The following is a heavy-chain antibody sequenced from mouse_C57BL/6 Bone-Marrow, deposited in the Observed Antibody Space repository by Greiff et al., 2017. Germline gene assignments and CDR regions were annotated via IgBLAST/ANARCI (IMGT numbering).Heavy chain of an antibody. CDR3: SAGDYYGSSYGGFAY. D-gene: IGHD1-1*01. CDR2: IYPGAGDT. V-gene: IGHV1-80*01. J-gene: IGHJ3*01. Sequence: QVQLKQSGAELVKPGASVKISCKASGYAFSSYWMNWVKQRPGKGLEWIGQIYPGAGDTNYTGQFKGKATLTADKSSSTAYMQLSGLTSEDSAVYFCSAGDYYGSSYGGFAYWGQGTLVTVSA. CDR1: GYAFSSYW.